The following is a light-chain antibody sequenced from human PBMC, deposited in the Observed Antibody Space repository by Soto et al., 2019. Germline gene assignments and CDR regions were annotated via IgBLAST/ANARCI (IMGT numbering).Light chain of an antibody. J-gene: IGKJ1*01. CDR3: QQYGSSPRT. Sequence: EIVLTQSPGTLSLSPGERAILSCRASQSVSSSYLAWYRQKPGQAPSLLIYGVSSRATGIPDRFSGSGSGTDFTLTISRLEPEDFAVYYCQQYGSSPRTFGQGTKVDIK. CDR1: QSVSSSY. V-gene: IGKV3-20*01. CDR2: GVS.